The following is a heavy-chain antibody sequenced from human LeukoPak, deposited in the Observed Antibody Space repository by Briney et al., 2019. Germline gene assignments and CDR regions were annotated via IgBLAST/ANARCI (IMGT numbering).Heavy chain of an antibody. V-gene: IGHV4-59*01. D-gene: IGHD6-13*01. CDR2: IYYSGST. Sequence: SETLSLTCTVSGGSISSYYWSWIRQPPGKGLEWIGYIYYSGSTNYNPSLKSRVTISVDTSKNQFSLKLSSVTGADTAVYYCARSATAAAGRDYWGQGTLVTVSS. CDR3: ARSATAAAGRDY. J-gene: IGHJ4*02. CDR1: GGSISSYY.